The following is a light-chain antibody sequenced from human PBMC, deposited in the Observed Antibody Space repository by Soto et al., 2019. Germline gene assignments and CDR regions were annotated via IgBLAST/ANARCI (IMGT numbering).Light chain of an antibody. CDR3: QQYGSSPVT. CDR2: GAS. Sequence: DIVLTQSPGTLSLSPGDRATLSCRASQSVSSSYLAWYQQKPGQAPRLLIYGASNRATGIPDRFSGSGSGTDFTLTVSRLEPEDFAVYYCQQYGSSPVTFGQGTRLEIK. V-gene: IGKV3-20*01. J-gene: IGKJ5*01. CDR1: QSVSSSY.